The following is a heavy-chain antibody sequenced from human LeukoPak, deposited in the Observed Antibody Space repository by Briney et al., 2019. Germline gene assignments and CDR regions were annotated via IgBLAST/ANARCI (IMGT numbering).Heavy chain of an antibody. CDR1: GGSFSGYY. V-gene: IGHV4-59*08. J-gene: IGHJ4*02. CDR2: IYYTGNT. Sequence: SETLSLTCAVYGGSFSGYYWSWIRQPPGKGLEWNAYIYYTGNTNYSPSLKSRVTISIDTSKNQFSLKLSSVTAADTAVYYCARRELLTLRDYWGQGTLVTVSS. D-gene: IGHD1-26*01. CDR3: ARRELLTLRDY.